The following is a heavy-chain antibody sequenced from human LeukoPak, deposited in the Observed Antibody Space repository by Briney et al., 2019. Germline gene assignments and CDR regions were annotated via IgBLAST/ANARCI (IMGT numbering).Heavy chain of an antibody. V-gene: IGHV3-21*01. CDR2: ISSSSSYI. D-gene: IGHD3-10*01. J-gene: IGHJ4*02. CDR3: ARDGVLYYYGSGSPTQVDY. CDR1: GFTFSSYS. Sequence: VSLRLSCAASGFTFSSYSMNWVRQAPGKGLEWVSSISSSSSYIYYADSVKGRFTISRDNAKNSLYLQMNSLRAEDTAVYYCARDGVLYYYGSGSPTQVDYWGQGTLVTVSS.